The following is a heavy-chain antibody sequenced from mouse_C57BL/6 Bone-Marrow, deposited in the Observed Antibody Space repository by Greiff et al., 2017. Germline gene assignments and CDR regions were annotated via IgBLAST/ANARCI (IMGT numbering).Heavy chain of an antibody. CDR1: GYTFTDYY. D-gene: IGHD2-3*01. CDR2: INPNNGGT. Sequence: EVQLQQSGPELVKPGASVKISCKASGYTFTDYYMNWVKQSHGKSLEWIGDINPNNGGTSYNQKFKGKATLTVDKSSSTAYMELRSLTSEDSAVYYCAREAFYDGFDYWGQGTTLTVSS. CDR3: AREAFYDGFDY. J-gene: IGHJ2*01. V-gene: IGHV1-26*01.